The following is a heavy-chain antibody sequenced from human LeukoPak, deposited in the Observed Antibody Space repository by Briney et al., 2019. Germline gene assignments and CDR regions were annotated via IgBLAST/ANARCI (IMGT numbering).Heavy chain of an antibody. CDR3: ARTDSGNLGYFDY. D-gene: IGHD1-26*01. V-gene: IGHV3-7*01. J-gene: IGHJ4*02. CDR1: GFTFSSNW. CDR2: INQDGSVK. Sequence: GGSLRLSCAASGFTFSSNWMSWVRQAPGKRLEWVPNINQDGSVKHYVDAVKGRFTISRDNAENSLCLQMDSLRAEDTAVYYCARTDSGNLGYFDYWGQGTLVSVSS.